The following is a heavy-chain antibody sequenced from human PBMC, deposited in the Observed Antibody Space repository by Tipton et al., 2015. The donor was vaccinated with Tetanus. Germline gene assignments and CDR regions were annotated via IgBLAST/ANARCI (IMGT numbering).Heavy chain of an antibody. V-gene: IGHV1-2*02. CDR1: RYTFTGYY. D-gene: IGHD3-22*01. Sequence: QLVQSGAEMKKPGASVKVSCKASRYTFTGYYIYWVRQAPGQGLEWMGWIDPNSGGTVYAQKFQGRVTMTRDTSISTAYMELRSLRSDDTAVYYCVRDRGDYIYYGMDVWGPGTTVTVS. CDR2: IDPNSGGT. CDR3: VRDRGDYIYYGMDV. J-gene: IGHJ6*02.